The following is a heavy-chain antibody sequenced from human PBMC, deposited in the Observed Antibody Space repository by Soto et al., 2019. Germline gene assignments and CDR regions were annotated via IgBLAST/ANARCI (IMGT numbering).Heavy chain of an antibody. J-gene: IGHJ4*02. CDR2: ISHTGST. CDR3: ARELGSEQWFFDC. Sequence: QVQLQESGPGLVKPSQTLSLTCTVSGGSISSDGYYWSWIRQYPGKGLEWIGYISHTGSTYSSPSLESRVTLSLHTSKNQVSLNLSSVTAADTDVYFCARELGSEQWFFDCSGLGTLVTVSS. CDR1: GGSISSDGYY. D-gene: IGHD6-19*01. V-gene: IGHV4-31*03.